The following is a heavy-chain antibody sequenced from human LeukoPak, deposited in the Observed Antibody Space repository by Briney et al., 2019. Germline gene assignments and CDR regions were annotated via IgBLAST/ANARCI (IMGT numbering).Heavy chain of an antibody. J-gene: IGHJ4*02. V-gene: IGHV3-21*04. Sequence: GGSLRLSCEASGFIFNNYDMNWVRQAPGKGLEWVSSVSSSSTYILYGDSVKGRFTISRDNAKNSLYLQMNSLRAEDTAVYYCAKDLDCTNGVCYSPTGYSSGWYDYWGQGTLVTVSS. CDR1: GFIFNNYD. CDR3: AKDLDCTNGVCYSPTGYSSGWYDY. D-gene: IGHD2-8*01. CDR2: VSSSSTYI.